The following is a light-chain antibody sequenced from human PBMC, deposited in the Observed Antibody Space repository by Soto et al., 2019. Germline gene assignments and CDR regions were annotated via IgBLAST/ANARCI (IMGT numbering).Light chain of an antibody. CDR3: QQYYSTPVT. CDR1: QNVLFSSNNRNY. J-gene: IGKJ3*01. CDR2: WAS. V-gene: IGKV4-1*01. Sequence: DIVMTQSPDSLAVSLDERATINCKSSQNVLFSSNNRNYLAWYQQKPGQPPKLLIYWASTRESGVPDRFSGSGSGTDFTLTINSLQAEDVAIYYCQQYYSTPVTFGPGTKVAIK.